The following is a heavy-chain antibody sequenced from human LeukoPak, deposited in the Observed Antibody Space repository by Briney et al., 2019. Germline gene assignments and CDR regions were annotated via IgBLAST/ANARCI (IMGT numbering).Heavy chain of an antibody. D-gene: IGHD6-13*01. V-gene: IGHV4-39*07. J-gene: IGHJ4*02. CDR3: ARGVVAAAGRTFDF. CDR1: GASMSNYY. CDR2: IYHSGTTYSGST. Sequence: SETLSLTCNVSGASMSNYYWVWIRQPPGKGLEWIGSIYHSGTTYSGSTYYNPSLKSRVTISLDTSKNQFSLKLSSVTAADTAVYYCARGVVAAAGRTFDFWGQGTLVTVSS.